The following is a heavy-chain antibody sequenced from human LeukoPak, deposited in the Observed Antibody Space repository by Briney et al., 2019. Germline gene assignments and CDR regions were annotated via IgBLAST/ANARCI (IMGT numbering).Heavy chain of an antibody. CDR1: GFTFSDYY. V-gene: IGHV3-11*01. D-gene: IGHD6-6*01. Sequence: PGGSLRLSCAASGFTFSDYYMSWIRQAPGKGLEWVSYISSSGSTIYYADSVRGRFTISRDNSKNTLYLQMNSLRAEDTAVYYCARHRSSWLIDYWGQGTLVTVSS. CDR2: ISSSGSTI. J-gene: IGHJ4*02. CDR3: ARHRSSWLIDY.